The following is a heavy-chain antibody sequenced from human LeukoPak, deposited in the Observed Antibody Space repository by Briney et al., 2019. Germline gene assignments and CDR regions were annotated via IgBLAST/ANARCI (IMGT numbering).Heavy chain of an antibody. J-gene: IGHJ3*02. D-gene: IGHD3-22*01. CDR2: IFYSGST. CDR1: GASISLYT. Sequence: SETLSLTCSVSGASISLYTWSWIRQAPGKGLEWIGYIFYSGSTNYSPSLMSRVTTSVDTSKNHFSLRLSSVTAADTAIYYCTRVDYFDIIGYEGAFDIWGQGTMVAVSS. V-gene: IGHV4-59*01. CDR3: TRVDYFDIIGYEGAFDI.